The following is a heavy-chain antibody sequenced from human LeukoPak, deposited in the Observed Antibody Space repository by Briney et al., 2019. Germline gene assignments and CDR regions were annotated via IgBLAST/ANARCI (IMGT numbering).Heavy chain of an antibody. D-gene: IGHD4-23*01. CDR2: INPSSGST. V-gene: IGHV1-46*02. CDR1: AYTFNNSY. Sequence: SVTASCMPSAYTFNNSYIHCVRHAPGQGREWMGIINPSSGSTSYAQKFQGRVTMTRDTSTSTVYMELSSLGSEDTAVYYCARDDHGGNSHDALDIWGQGTMVTVSS. J-gene: IGHJ3*02. CDR3: ARDDHGGNSHDALDI.